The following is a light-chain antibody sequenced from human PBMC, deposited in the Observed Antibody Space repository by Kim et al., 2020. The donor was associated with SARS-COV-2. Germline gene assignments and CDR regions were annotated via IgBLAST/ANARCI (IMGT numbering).Light chain of an antibody. CDR2: DVS. Sequence: GHSITISCTGTSSDVGGYNYVSWYQQHPGKAPKLMIYDVSKRPSGVSNRFSGSKSGNTASLTISGLQAEDEADYYCTSYASSVTFVFGGGTQLTVL. CDR1: SSDVGGYNY. J-gene: IGLJ2*01. V-gene: IGLV2-14*04. CDR3: TSYASSVTFV.